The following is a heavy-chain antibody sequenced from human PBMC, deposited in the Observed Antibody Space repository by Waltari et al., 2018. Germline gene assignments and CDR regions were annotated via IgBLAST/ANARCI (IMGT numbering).Heavy chain of an antibody. CDR1: GYNFTNYW. V-gene: IGHV5-51*01. CDR3: AKGSYCTTTSCHYDGSWFDP. CDR2: IYPGDSDS. Sequence: EVQLVQSGAEVKKPGESLKTSCKGSGYNFTNYWIGWVRQMPGKGLEWMGIIYPGDSDSRYSPSFQGQVTMSVDKSISTAYLQWSSLRASDTAMYYCAKGSYCTTTSCHYDGSWFDPWGQGTLVIVSS. D-gene: IGHD2-2*01. J-gene: IGHJ5*02.